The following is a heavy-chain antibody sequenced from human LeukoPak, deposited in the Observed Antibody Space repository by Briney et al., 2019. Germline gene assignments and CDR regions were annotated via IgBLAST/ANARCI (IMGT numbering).Heavy chain of an antibody. D-gene: IGHD3-22*01. CDR1: GFTVSSNY. V-gene: IGHV3-23*01. CDR2: ISGSGGST. J-gene: IGHJ4*02. CDR3: AKDYYDSSGYSNYFDY. Sequence: GGSLRLSCAASGFTVSSNYMSWVRQAPGKGLEWVSAISGSGGSTYYADSVKGRFTISRDNSKNTLYLQMNSLRAEDTAVYYCAKDYYDSSGYSNYFDYWGQGTLVTVSS.